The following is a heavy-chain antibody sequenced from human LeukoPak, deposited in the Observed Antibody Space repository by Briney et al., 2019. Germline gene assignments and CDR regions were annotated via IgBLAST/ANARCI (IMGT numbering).Heavy chain of an antibody. Sequence: PGRSLRLSCAASGFTFSSYAMHWVRQAPGKGLEWVAVISYDGSNKYYADSVKGRFTISRDNSKNTLYLQMNSLRAEDTAVYYCAREKVALRNKDNSAKYNWFDPWGQGTLVTVSS. D-gene: IGHD4-23*01. CDR1: GFTFSSYA. CDR2: ISYDGSNK. CDR3: AREKVALRNKDNSAKYNWFDP. J-gene: IGHJ5*02. V-gene: IGHV3-30-3*01.